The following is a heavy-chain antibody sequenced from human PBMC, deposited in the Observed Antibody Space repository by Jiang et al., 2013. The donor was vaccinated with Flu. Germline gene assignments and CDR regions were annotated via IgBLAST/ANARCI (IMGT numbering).Heavy chain of an antibody. CDR1: GFTFSDYY. J-gene: IGHJ4*02. D-gene: IGHD1-26*01. V-gene: IGHV3-11*06. Sequence: VQLLESGGALVKPGGSLRLSCAASGFTFSDYYMSWFRQAPGKGLEWLTYISSRSSDTTYADSVKGRFTISRDNAKNSLYLQMNSLRAEDTAVYHCVRVRGSYSFDYWGQGTLVTVSS. CDR3: VRVRGSYSFDY. CDR2: ISSRSSDT.